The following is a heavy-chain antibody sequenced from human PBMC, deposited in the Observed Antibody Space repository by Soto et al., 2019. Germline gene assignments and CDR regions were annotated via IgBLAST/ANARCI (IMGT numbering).Heavy chain of an antibody. Sequence: EVQLVESGGGLVQPGGPLRLSCAASGFTFNNYWMHWVRQAPGKGLLWVSRIQSDGSSTDYADSVKGRFTISRDNAKNTRYLQMNRLRAEDTAVYYCARGGNPDYWGQGTLVTVSS. D-gene: IGHD4-4*01. CDR3: ARGGNPDY. J-gene: IGHJ4*02. CDR2: IQSDGSST. V-gene: IGHV3-74*01. CDR1: GFTFNNYW.